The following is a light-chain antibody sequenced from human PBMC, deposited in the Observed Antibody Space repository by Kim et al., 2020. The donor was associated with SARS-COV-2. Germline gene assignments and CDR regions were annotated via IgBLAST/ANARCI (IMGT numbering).Light chain of an antibody. J-gene: IGLJ3*02. CDR3: QSPDSRGRYWV. V-gene: IGLV3-25*01. CDR1: GVTKQD. CDR2: KDK. Sequence: LGQTDRISCSGDGVTKQDDYWYQQKPGQAPVLVMYKDKNRPAGIPVRFSGSGSGATATLTITGVQAEDEADYYCQSPDSRGRYWVFGGGTQLTVL.